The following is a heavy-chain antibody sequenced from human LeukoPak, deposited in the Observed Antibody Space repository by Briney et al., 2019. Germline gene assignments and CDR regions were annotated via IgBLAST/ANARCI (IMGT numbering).Heavy chain of an antibody. CDR2: INHSGST. Sequence: PSETLSLTCAVYGGSFSGYYWSWIRQPPGKGLEWIGEINHSGSTNYNPSLKSRVTISVDTSKNQFSLKLSSVTAADTAVYYCPRVLYYYGMDVWGQGTTVTVSS. V-gene: IGHV4-34*01. J-gene: IGHJ6*02. CDR3: PRVLYYYGMDV. CDR1: GGSFSGYY.